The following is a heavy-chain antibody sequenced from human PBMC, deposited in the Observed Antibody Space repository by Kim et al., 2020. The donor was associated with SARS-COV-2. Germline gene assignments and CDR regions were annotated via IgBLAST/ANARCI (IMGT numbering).Heavy chain of an antibody. Sequence: GGSLRLSCAASGFTFSSYGMHWVRQAPGKGLEWVAVISYDGSNKYYADAVKGRFTISRDNSKNTLYLQMNSLRAEDTAVYYCAKYEVRGVGIVDDYWGQGTLVTVSS. CDR1: GFTFSSYG. CDR2: ISYDGSNK. D-gene: IGHD3-10*01. J-gene: IGHJ4*02. CDR3: AKYEVRGVGIVDDY. V-gene: IGHV3-30*18.